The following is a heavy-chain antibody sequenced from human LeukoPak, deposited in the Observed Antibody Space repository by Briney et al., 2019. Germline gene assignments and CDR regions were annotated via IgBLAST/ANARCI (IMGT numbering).Heavy chain of an antibody. J-gene: IGHJ5*02. V-gene: IGHV3-21*01. D-gene: IGHD2-2*01. CDR3: ARDPVGYCSSTSCYTPGWFDP. CDR2: ISSSSSYI. Sequence: NPGGSLRLSCAASGFTFSSYSMNWVRQAPGKGLEWVPSISSSSSYIYYADSVKGRFTISRDNAKNSLYLQMNSLRAEDTAVYYCARDPVGYCSSTSCYTPGWFDPWGQGTLVTVSS. CDR1: GFTFSSYS.